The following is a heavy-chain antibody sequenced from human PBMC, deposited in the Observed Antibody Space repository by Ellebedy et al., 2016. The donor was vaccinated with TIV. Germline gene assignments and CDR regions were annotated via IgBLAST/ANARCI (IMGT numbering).Heavy chain of an antibody. CDR3: ARGGASSKYFDY. V-gene: IGHV4-38-2*02. J-gene: IGHJ4*02. CDR2: TYYSGST. CDR1: NYSINRGYY. Sequence: MPGGSLRLSCTVSNYSINRGYYWGWTRQLPEKGLEWMGRTYYSGSTNYNPSLKSRVTISVDTSKNQFSLELSSVTAADTAVYYCARGGASSKYFDYWGQGTLVSVST.